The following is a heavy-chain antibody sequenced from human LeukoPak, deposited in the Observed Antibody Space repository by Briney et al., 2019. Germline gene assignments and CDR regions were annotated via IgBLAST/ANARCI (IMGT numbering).Heavy chain of an antibody. Sequence: SETLSLTCTVSGTSIRSSSMYWGWIRQPPGKGLEWLGSVYYTGSTFHNPSLKRRVTIPVDTSKNQISLRLTSVTAADTAIYYCARHVAYYYDSSGYPDFWGQGTLVTVSS. V-gene: IGHV4-39*01. J-gene: IGHJ4*02. D-gene: IGHD3-22*01. CDR2: VYYTGST. CDR1: GTSIRSSSMY. CDR3: ARHVAYYYDSSGYPDF.